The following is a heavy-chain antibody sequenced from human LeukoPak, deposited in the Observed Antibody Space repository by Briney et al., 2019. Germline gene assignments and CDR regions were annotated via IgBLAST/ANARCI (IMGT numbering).Heavy chain of an antibody. D-gene: IGHD3-10*01. CDR2: IWSDGSNK. CDR3: VRASGSFDY. CDR1: GFTFSDYG. J-gene: IGHJ4*02. Sequence: GGSLRLSCAASGFTFSDYGIQWVRQAPGKGLEWVAVIWSDGSNKYYADSVKGRFTISRDNSKKTLYLQVNSLRVEDTAVYYCVRASGSFDYWGQGTLVTVSS. V-gene: IGHV3-33*01.